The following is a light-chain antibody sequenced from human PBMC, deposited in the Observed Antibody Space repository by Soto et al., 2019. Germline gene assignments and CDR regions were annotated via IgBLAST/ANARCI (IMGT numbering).Light chain of an antibody. J-gene: IGLJ2*01. V-gene: IGLV9-49*01. CDR2: VGTGGIVG. CDR1: SGYSNYK. CDR3: GADHGSGSNFARVV. Sequence: QSVLTQPPSASASPGASVTLTCTLSSGYSNYKVDWYQQRPGKGPRFVMRVGTGGIVGSKGDGIPDRFSVLGSGLNRYLTIKNIQEEDESDYHCGADHGSGSNFARVVFGGGTKVTVL.